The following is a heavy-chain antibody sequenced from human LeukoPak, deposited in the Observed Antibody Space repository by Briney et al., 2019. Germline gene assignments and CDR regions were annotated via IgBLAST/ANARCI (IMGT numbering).Heavy chain of an antibody. V-gene: IGHV4-59*01. D-gene: IGHD7-27*01. CDR1: GGSISSYY. J-gene: IGHJ3*02. CDR2: IYYSGST. CDR3: ASLPGERSGTFDI. Sequence: SETLSLTCTVSGGSISSYYWSWIRQPPGKGLEWIGYIYYSGSTNYNPSLKSRVTISVDTSKNQFSLKLSSVTAADTAVYYCASLPGERSGTFDIWGQGTMVTVSS.